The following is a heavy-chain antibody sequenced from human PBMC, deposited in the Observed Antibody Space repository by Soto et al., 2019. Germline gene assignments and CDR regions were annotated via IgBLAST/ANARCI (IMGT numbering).Heavy chain of an antibody. V-gene: IGHV1-3*05. CDR2: INVGNGNT. J-gene: IGHJ6*02. D-gene: IGHD3-10*01. CDR3: ARRGDGMDV. CDR1: GYTFTNYA. Sequence: QVQLVQSGAEEKKPGASVKVSCKASGYTFTNYAIHWVRQAPGQRLEGMGWINVGNGNTKYSQKFQGRVTFTRDTSASTADMELSSLRSEDTAVYYCARRGDGMDVWGQGTTVTVYS.